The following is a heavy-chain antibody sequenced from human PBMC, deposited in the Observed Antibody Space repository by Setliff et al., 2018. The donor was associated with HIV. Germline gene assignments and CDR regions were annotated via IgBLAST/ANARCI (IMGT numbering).Heavy chain of an antibody. CDR3: ARGPPVTTIVVSATLTALIY. Sequence: EASVKVSCKTSGYTFTDFYLHWVRQAPGQGLEWMGWIDPYSGTIDLAQKFQGRVSLTRETSISTAYMEMIGLTSNDTAIYYCARGPPVTTIVVSATLTALIYWGQGTLVTVSS. CDR1: GYTFTDFY. V-gene: IGHV1-2*02. CDR2: IDPYSGTI. D-gene: IGHD2-21*01. J-gene: IGHJ4*02.